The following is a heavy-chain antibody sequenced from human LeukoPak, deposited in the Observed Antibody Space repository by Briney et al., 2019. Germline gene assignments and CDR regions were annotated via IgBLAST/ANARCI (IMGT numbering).Heavy chain of an antibody. Sequence: PGGSLRLSCAASGFTFSTYAMSWVRQAPGKGLEWVSAISSSGGSTYYADSVKGRFTISRDNSKNTLYLQMNSLRAEDTAVYYCAKYCGYSSRWYKLGFDYWGQGTLVTVSS. J-gene: IGHJ4*02. V-gene: IGHV3-23*01. CDR2: ISSSGGST. CDR3: AKYCGYSSRWYKLGFDY. CDR1: GFTFSTYA. D-gene: IGHD6-13*01.